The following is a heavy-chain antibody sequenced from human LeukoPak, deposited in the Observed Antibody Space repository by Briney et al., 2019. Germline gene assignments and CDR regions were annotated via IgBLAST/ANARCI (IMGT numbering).Heavy chain of an antibody. CDR1: GFTFGGHY. J-gene: IGHJ4*02. V-gene: IGHV3-11*04. CDR2: ISGNGRDI. D-gene: IGHD2-21*01. Sequence: GGSLRLSCATSGFTFGGHYMSWVRQAPGRGPGWVSYISGNGRDIAYADSVKGRFTISRDNAKKSLYLQMNSLRAEDTAVYYCARIAGVIGSFRIEYWGQGTLVTVSS. CDR3: ARIAGVIGSFRIEY.